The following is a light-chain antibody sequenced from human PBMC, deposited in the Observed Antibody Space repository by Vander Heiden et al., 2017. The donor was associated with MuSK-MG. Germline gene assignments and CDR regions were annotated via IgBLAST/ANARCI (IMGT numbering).Light chain of an antibody. V-gene: IGKV1-17*01. Sequence: DIQMTQSPSSLSASVGDRVTITCRASQGIGNYLGWFQQKPGKAPRRLIYAISSLQSGVPSRFSGSGSETEFTLTISSLQPEDFATYYCLQDIRFPPTFGGGTKVEIK. J-gene: IGKJ4*01. CDR3: LQDIRFPPT. CDR2: AIS. CDR1: QGIGNY.